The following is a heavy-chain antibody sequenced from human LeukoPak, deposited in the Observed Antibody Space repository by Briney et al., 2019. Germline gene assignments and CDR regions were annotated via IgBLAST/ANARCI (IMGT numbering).Heavy chain of an antibody. CDR2: IYYSGST. CDR1: GGSISSGDYY. Sequence: PSETLSLTCTVSGGSISSGDYYWSWIRQPPGKGLEWIGYIYYSGSTNYNPSLKSRVTISVGTSKNQFSLQLNSVTPEDTAVYYCARAWSPSPGRGWFDPWGQGTLVTVSS. V-gene: IGHV4-61*08. CDR3: ARAWSPSPGRGWFDP. J-gene: IGHJ5*02. D-gene: IGHD3-3*01.